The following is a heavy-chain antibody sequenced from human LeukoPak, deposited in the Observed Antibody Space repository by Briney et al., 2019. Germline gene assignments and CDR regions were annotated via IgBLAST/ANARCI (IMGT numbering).Heavy chain of an antibody. J-gene: IGHJ3*02. D-gene: IGHD3-3*01. Sequence: SGTLSLTCAVYGGSFSGYYWSWIRQPPGKGLEWIGEINHSGSTNYNPSLKSRVTISVDTSKNQFSLKLSSVTAADTAVYYCASQRFLEWSPPGAFDIWGQGTMVTVSS. CDR3: ASQRFLEWSPPGAFDI. CDR2: INHSGST. CDR1: GGSFSGYY. V-gene: IGHV4-34*01.